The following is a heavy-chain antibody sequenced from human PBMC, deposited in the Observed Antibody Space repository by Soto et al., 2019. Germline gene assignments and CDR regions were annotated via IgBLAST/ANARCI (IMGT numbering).Heavy chain of an antibody. V-gene: IGHV3-23*01. D-gene: IGHD3-3*01. CDR2: IRGRGGAT. Sequence: EVQLLESGGVFVQPGGSLPLSCSTSGFTFKACAISWVRQAPGKGLEWVSGIRGRGGATYYTDSVEGRFTISKDFSKNTVSLQMTGLIVDDTAVYYCARTRTAFYRYYFDSWGQGALVTVSS. CDR1: GFTFKACA. J-gene: IGHJ4*02. CDR3: ARTRTAFYRYYFDS.